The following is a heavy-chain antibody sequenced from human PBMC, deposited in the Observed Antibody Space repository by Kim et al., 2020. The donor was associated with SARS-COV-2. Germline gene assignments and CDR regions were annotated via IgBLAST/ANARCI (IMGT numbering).Heavy chain of an antibody. J-gene: IGHJ4*02. CDR3: LGCGVTSSRNTDY. D-gene: IGHD6-13*01. CDR1: GGSISSSSYY. V-gene: IGHV4-39*01. Sequence: SETLSLTCTVSGGSISSSSYYWGWIRQPPGKGLEWIGSIYYSGSTYYNPSLKSRVTISVDTSKNQFSLKLSSVTAADTAVYYCLGCGVTSSRNTDYWGQGTLVTVSS. CDR2: IYYSGST.